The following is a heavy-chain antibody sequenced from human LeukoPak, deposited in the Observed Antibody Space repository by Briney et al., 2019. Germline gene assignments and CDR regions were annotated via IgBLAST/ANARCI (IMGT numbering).Heavy chain of an antibody. CDR1: GGSISSGEYY. Sequence: SETLSLTCTVSGGSISSGEYYWSWIRQPPGKRLEWIGYFSYTGSTYYNPSVKSRVSISVDTSKNQFSLKLTSVTAADTAVYYCARALNGYFYAFDSWGQGTLVTVSS. CDR2: FSYTGST. V-gene: IGHV4-30-4*01. D-gene: IGHD2/OR15-2a*01. J-gene: IGHJ4*02. CDR3: ARALNGYFYAFDS.